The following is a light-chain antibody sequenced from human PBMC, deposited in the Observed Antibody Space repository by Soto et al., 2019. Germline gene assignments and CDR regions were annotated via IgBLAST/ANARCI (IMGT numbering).Light chain of an antibody. V-gene: IGKV1-5*02. CDR2: EAS. CDR1: RSVDKW. J-gene: IGKJ1*01. CDR3: QQSDPWWT. Sequence: DITMTKSPSTLSASVGDRVTIICRASRSVDKWLAWYQQKSGKAPKLLIYEASHLQSGVPSRFGGTGSGTEFTLTIKRLQPEDVATYYCQQSDPWWTFGQGTKVDIK.